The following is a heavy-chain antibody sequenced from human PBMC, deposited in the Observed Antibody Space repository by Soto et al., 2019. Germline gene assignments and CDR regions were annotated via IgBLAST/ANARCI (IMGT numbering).Heavy chain of an antibody. CDR2: MNPNSGDT. CDR1: GYTFTSYD. D-gene: IGHD3-22*01. V-gene: IGHV1-8*01. Sequence: XSVKVSCKASGYTFTSYDINWVRQATGQGLEWMGWMNPNSGDTGYGQKFQGRVTMTRNTSISTAYMELSSLRSEDTAVYYCARLNYDTSGSYYFQSYYYYGMDVWGQGTTVTVSS. CDR3: ARLNYDTSGSYYFQSYYYYGMDV. J-gene: IGHJ6*02.